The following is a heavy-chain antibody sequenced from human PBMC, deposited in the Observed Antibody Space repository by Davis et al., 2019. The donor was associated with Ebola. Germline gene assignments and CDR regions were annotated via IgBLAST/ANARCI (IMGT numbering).Heavy chain of an antibody. D-gene: IGHD3-3*01. CDR1: GFTFRNYE. J-gene: IGHJ6*02. Sequence: WGSLRLSCAASGFTFRNYEMNWVRQAPGKGLEWLSYITSSGFTKYYADSVKGRFTISRDRSKNTLYLQMNSLGAEDTAVYYCARSRFPYGMDVWGQGTTVTVSS. V-gene: IGHV3-48*03. CDR2: ITSSGFTK. CDR3: ARSRFPYGMDV.